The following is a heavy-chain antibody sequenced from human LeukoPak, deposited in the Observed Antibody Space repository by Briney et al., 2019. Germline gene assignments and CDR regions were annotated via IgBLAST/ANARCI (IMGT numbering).Heavy chain of an antibody. J-gene: IGHJ4*02. D-gene: IGHD4-11*01. CDR1: GYSFTGYY. CDR3: ARDLEDNYSNYGY. V-gene: IGHV1-2*02. CDR2: INPNSGGT. Sequence: ASVKVSCKASGYSFTGYYMHWVRQAPGQGLEWMGWINPNSGGTNYAQKFQGRVTVTRDTSISTAYMELSRLRSDDTAVYYCARDLEDNYSNYGYWGQGTLVTVSS.